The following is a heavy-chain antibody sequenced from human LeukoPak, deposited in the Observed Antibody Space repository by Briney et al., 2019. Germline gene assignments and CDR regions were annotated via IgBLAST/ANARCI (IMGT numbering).Heavy chain of an antibody. V-gene: IGHV3-7*01. D-gene: IGHD6-13*01. CDR3: GRFGYAAAVDL. CDR1: GFSFNSYW. Sequence: GGPLRFSCAASGFSFNSYWRTWFGQARGRGLKWVANINPAGSDTYYVDPVKGRFTISRDNAKNLVYLQMNSLRAEDTAVYSCGRFGYAAAVDLWGQGTLVTVSS. J-gene: IGHJ4*02. CDR2: INPAGSDT.